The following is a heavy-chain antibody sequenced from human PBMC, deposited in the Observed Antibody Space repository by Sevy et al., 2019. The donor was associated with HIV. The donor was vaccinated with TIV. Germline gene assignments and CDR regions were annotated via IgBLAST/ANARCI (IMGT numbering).Heavy chain of an antibody. J-gene: IGHJ4*02. CDR2: ISNTGSNI. D-gene: IGHD4-17*01. Sequence: GGSLRLSCVASGFTFGSYEMNWVRQAPGKGLEWVSYISNTGSNIQYSDSLRGRFTISRDNAKNSLFLQMNSLRAEDTAVYYCARDLPPSATTVAHYDYWGQGTLVTVSS. V-gene: IGHV3-48*03. CDR1: GFTFGSYE. CDR3: ARDLPPSATTVAHYDY.